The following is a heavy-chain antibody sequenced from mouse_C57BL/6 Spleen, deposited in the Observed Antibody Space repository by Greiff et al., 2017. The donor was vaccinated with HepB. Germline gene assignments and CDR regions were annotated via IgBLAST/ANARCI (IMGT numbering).Heavy chain of an antibody. CDR1: GFNIKDDY. CDR3: NYYGSSYEAGAMDY. V-gene: IGHV14-4*01. CDR2: IDPENGDT. Sequence: EVQLQQSGAELVRPGASVKLSCTASGFNIKDDYMHWVKQRPEQGLEWIGWIDPENGDTEYASKFQGKATITADTSSNTAYLQLSSLTSEDTAVYYCNYYGSSYEAGAMDYWGQGTSVTVSS. J-gene: IGHJ4*01. D-gene: IGHD1-1*01.